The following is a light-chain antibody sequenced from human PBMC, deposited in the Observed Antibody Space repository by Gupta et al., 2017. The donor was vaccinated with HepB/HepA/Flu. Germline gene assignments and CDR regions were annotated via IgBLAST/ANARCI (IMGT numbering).Light chain of an antibody. CDR2: EVT. CDR3: CSYAGSVTYV. Sequence: QSALTQPASVSGSPGRSITISCTEPTSDVGFYNLVSCFQQHPGKAPKFLIFEVTMRPSGVSPRFSGSRSGNTASLTISGLQAEDAADYYCCSYAGSVTYVFGSGTRVTVL. J-gene: IGLJ1*01. V-gene: IGLV2-23*02. CDR1: TSDVGFYNL.